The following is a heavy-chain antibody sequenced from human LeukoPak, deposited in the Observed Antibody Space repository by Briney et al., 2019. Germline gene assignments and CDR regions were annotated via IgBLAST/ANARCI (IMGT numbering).Heavy chain of an antibody. J-gene: IGHJ4*02. V-gene: IGHV3-23*01. CDR1: GLTFSSYA. CDR2: VSDSGGRT. Sequence: HPGGSLRHSCAASGLTFSSYAMSRVRQAPGKRGGRGSTVSDSGGRTYYADSVKGRVTSSRENLKNTLYLKMNSLRAEATAVYYSAKDTAMVQFYFNYWGQASPV. CDR3: AKDTAMVQFYFNY. D-gene: IGHD5-18*01.